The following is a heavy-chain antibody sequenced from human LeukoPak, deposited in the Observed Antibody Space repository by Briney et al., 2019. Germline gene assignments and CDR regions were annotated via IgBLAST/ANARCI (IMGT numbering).Heavy chain of an antibody. CDR3: ARACSSTSCYTVGAFDY. CDR1: GYTFSDYY. CDR2: ISSSSSYT. J-gene: IGHJ4*02. Sequence: GGSLRLSCAASGYTFSDYYMSWIRQAPGKGLEWISYISSSSSYTNYADSVKGRFTISRDNAKNSLYLQMNSLRAEDTAVYYCARACSSTSCYTVGAFDYWGQGTLVTVSS. D-gene: IGHD2-2*02. V-gene: IGHV3-11*06.